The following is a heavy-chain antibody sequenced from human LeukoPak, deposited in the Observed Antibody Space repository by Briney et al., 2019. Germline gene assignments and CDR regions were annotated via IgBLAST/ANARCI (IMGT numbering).Heavy chain of an antibody. Sequence: GGSLRLSCAASGFTFSNYGMHWVRQAPGKGLEWVAVISYDGSNKYYADSVKGRFTISRDNSKNTLYLQMNSLRAEDTAVYYCAREYGTEDYYYYGMDVWGQGTTVTVSS. D-gene: IGHD1-1*01. CDR1: GFTFSNYG. V-gene: IGHV3-30*03. CDR3: AREYGTEDYYYYGMDV. CDR2: ISYDGSNK. J-gene: IGHJ6*02.